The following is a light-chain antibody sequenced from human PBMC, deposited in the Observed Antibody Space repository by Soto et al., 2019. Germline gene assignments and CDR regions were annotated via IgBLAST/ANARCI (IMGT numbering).Light chain of an antibody. V-gene: IGKV3-20*01. J-gene: IGKJ2*01. Sequence: EIVLTQSTGTLSLSPGERATLSCRASQSVSSSYLAWYQQKPGQAPRLLIYGASSRATGIPDRFSGSGSGTDFTLTISRLEPEFFAVDYCHHYGSSLPYTFGQGTKLEIK. CDR2: GAS. CDR1: QSVSSSY. CDR3: HHYGSSLPYT.